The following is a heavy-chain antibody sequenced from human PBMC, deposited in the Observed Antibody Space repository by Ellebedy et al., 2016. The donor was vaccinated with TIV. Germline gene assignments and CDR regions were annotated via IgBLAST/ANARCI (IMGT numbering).Heavy chain of an antibody. CDR3: AKDYTQSGWYYFDY. V-gene: IGHV3-30*18. J-gene: IGHJ4*02. D-gene: IGHD6-19*01. CDR1: GFTFSSYG. Sequence: GESLKISCAASGFTFSSYGMHWVRQAPGKGLEWVAVISYDGSNKYYADSVKGRFTISRDNSKNTLYLQMNSLRAEDTAVYYCAKDYTQSGWYYFDYWGQGTLVTVSS. CDR2: ISYDGSNK.